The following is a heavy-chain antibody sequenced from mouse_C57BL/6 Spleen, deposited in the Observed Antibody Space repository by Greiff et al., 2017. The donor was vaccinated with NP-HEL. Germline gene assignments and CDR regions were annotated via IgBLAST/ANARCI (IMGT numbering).Heavy chain of an antibody. CDR1: GFNIKNTY. V-gene: IGHV14-3*01. CDR2: IDPANGNT. CDR3: ARSPGVYGSSYDWYFDV. J-gene: IGHJ1*03. Sequence: EVKLQQSVAELVRPGASVKLSCTASGFNIKNTYMHWVKQRPEQGLEWIGRIDPANGNTKYAPKVQGKATITADTSSNTAYLQLRSLTSEDTTIYSCARSPGVYGSSYDWYFDVWGTGTTVTVSS. D-gene: IGHD1-1*01.